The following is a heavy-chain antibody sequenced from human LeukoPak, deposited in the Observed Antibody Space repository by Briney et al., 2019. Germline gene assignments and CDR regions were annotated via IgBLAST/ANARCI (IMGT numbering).Heavy chain of an antibody. CDR2: KPYDGSNK. J-gene: IGHJ4*02. CDR3: ARDVGCSGGSCYPAFDY. Sequence: GGSLRLSCAASGFTFSSYGMHWVRQAPGKGLEWVAVKPYDGSNKYYADSVKGRFTISRDNSKNTLYLQMNSLRAEDTAVYYCARDVGCSGGSCYPAFDYRGQGTLVTVSS. D-gene: IGHD2-15*01. V-gene: IGHV3-30*03. CDR1: GFTFSSYG.